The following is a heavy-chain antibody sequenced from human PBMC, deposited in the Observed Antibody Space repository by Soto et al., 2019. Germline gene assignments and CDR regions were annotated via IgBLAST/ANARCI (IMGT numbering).Heavy chain of an antibody. CDR3: AKGGRSSSGLDFDY. CDR2: ISGSGVDT. Sequence: EVQLLESGGGLVQPGGSLRLSCAASGFTFSSYALNWVRQAPGKGLEWVSTISGSGVDTYYADSVKGRFTISRDNSKYTLSLQMDSLRAEDTAVYYCAKGGRSSSGLDFDYWGQGTLVTVSS. D-gene: IGHD6-6*01. CDR1: GFTFSSYA. J-gene: IGHJ4*02. V-gene: IGHV3-23*01.